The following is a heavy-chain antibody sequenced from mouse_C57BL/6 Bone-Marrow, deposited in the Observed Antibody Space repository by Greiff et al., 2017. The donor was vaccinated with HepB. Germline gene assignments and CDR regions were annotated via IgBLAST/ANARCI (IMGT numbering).Heavy chain of an antibody. CDR2: IDPETGGT. J-gene: IGHJ3*01. CDR1: GYTFTDYE. Sequence: QVQLQQSGAELVRPGASVTLSCKASGYTFTDYEMHWVKQTPVHGLEWIGAIDPETGGTAYNQKFKGKATLTVDTSSSTAYMQLSSLTSEDSAVYYCARLRLRFWFAYWGQGTLVTVSA. D-gene: IGHD1-1*01. V-gene: IGHV1-15*01. CDR3: ARLRLRFWFAY.